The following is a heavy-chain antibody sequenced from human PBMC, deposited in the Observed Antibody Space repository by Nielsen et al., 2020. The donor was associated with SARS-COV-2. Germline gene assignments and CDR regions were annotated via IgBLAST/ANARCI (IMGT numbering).Heavy chain of an antibody. CDR2: IGRSSLSI. Sequence: SLKISCAASGFTFDDYDMHWVRQVPGKGLEWVSGIGRSSLSIAYAASEKGRFTISRDNGNNSLYLQMNSLRADDTALYHCVKDVNWLVTLGAFDIWGQGTMVTVSA. CDR1: GFTFDDYD. J-gene: IGHJ3*02. D-gene: IGHD6-19*01. CDR3: VKDVNWLVTLGAFDI. V-gene: IGHV3-9*01.